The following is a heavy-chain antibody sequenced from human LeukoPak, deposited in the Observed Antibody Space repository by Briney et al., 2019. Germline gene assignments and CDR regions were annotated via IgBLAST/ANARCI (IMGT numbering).Heavy chain of an antibody. J-gene: IGHJ4*02. CDR2: ISGLGDST. CDR1: GFSFSSFA. V-gene: IGHV3-23*01. D-gene: IGHD5-12*01. Sequence: GGSLRLSCAASGFSFSSFAMSWVRQAPGKGLEWVSVISGLGDSTNYAESVKGRFTISRDNSKNTVYLLMNSLRGEDTAVYYCAKGPAKYSGYDYFEYWGQGTRVTVPS. CDR3: AKGPAKYSGYDYFEY.